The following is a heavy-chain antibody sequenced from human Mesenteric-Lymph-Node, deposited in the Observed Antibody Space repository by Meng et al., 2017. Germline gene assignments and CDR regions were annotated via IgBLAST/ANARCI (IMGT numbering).Heavy chain of an antibody. CDR2: ISSGGSYI. J-gene: IGHJ4*02. CDR1: GFTFSDYY. D-gene: IGHD5-24*01. Sequence: GESLKISCAASGFTFSDYYMSWIRQAPGKGLEWVSSISSGGSYIYYADSVKGRFTISRDNAKNSLYLQMNSLRAEDTDVYYCARGVARGSSDWDGYDYWGQGTLVTVSS. CDR3: ARGVARGSSDWDGYDY. V-gene: IGHV3-11*04.